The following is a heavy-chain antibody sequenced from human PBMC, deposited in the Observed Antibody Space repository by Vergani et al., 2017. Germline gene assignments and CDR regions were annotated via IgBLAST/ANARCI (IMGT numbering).Heavy chain of an antibody. CDR2: IRSKAYGQAT. D-gene: IGHD3-10*01. J-gene: IGHJ3*02. CDR1: GFTFGYYA. V-gene: IGHV3-49*03. Sequence: EVQLVESGGDLVQPGRSLRLSCTASGFTFGYYAMDWLRQAPGRGLEWGGGIRSKAYGQATIYAASVKGRFTISRDDSKSIAYLQMNNLQTEDTAMYYCVRDQVTLLRGSDALDIWGQGTLVTVSS. CDR3: VRDQVTLLRGSDALDI.